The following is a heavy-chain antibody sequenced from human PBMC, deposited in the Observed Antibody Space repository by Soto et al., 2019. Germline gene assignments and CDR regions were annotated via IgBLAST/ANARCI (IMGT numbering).Heavy chain of an antibody. J-gene: IGHJ4*02. D-gene: IGHD4-17*01. CDR3: ARNYGGNVDY. V-gene: IGHV4-59*08. CDR2: IYYSGSA. Sequence: QVQLQESGPGLVRPSETLSLTCTVSGGSISSYYWSWIRQPPGKGLEWIGYIYYSGSANYNPSLNSRVTISVDTSKNQFSLKLSSATAADTAVYYCARNYGGNVDYWGQGTLVTVSS. CDR1: GGSISSYY.